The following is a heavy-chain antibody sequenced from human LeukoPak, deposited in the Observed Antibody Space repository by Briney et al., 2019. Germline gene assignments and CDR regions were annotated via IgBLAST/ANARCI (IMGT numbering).Heavy chain of an antibody. J-gene: IGHJ4*02. D-gene: IGHD3-22*01. CDR1: GYTFTGYY. V-gene: IGHV1-2*02. CDR2: INPNSGGT. CDR3: ARAERTSRPSLGAYYDS. Sequence: ASVKVSCKASGYTFTGYYMHWVRQAPGQGLEWMGWINPNSGGTNYAQKFQGRVTMTRDTSISTAYMELSRLRSDDTAVYYCARAERTSRPSLGAYYDSWGQGTLVTVSS.